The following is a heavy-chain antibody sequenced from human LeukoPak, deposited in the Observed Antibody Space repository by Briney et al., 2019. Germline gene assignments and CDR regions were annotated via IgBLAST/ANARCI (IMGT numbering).Heavy chain of an antibody. CDR2: VHHGGTI. CDR1: GGSVIGVNW. Sequence: SGTLSLTCAVSGGSVIGVNWWSWVRQPPGKGLEWIGEVHHGGTINYTPSLKSRVTISVDTSKNQFSLKLSSVTAADTAVYYCARDMQYSSGWFTSNYYGMDVWGQGTTVTVSS. J-gene: IGHJ6*02. V-gene: IGHV4-4*02. D-gene: IGHD6-19*01. CDR3: ARDMQYSSGWFTSNYYGMDV.